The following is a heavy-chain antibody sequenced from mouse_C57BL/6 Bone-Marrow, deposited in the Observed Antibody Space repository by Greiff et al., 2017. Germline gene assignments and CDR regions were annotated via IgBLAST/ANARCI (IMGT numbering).Heavy chain of an antibody. CDR1: GYTFTSYT. CDR2: INPSSGYT. J-gene: IGHJ2*01. D-gene: IGHD1-3*01. CDR3: ARLGSSPFDY. V-gene: IGHV1-4*01. Sequence: QVQLQQSGAELARPGASVTMSCKASGYTFTSYTMHWVKQRPGQGLEWIGYINPSSGYTKYNQKFKDKATLTADKSSSTAYMQLSSLTSEDSAVYYCARLGSSPFDYGGDGTTLAVSS.